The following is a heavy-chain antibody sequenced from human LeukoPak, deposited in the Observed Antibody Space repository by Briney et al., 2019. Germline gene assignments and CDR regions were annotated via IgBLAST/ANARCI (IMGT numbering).Heavy chain of an antibody. J-gene: IGHJ4*02. CDR1: GFTFSSYD. Sequence: HPGGSLRLSCEASGFTFSSYDMRWVRQAPGKGLEWVSTISGSGGGTYYADSVRGRLTISRDNSKNTLYLQMNSLRAEDTAKYYCARKAGSYKYFDYWGQRTLVTVSS. V-gene: IGHV3-23*01. CDR3: ARKAGSYKYFDY. CDR2: ISGSGGGT. D-gene: IGHD3-10*01.